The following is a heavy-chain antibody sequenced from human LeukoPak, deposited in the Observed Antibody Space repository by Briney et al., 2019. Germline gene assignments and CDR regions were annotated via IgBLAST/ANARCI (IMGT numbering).Heavy chain of an antibody. CDR1: GGSFSGYY. J-gene: IGHJ4*02. D-gene: IGHD7-27*01. CDR3: AARKLGNDY. V-gene: IGHV4-34*01. CDR2: INHSGST. Sequence: PSETLSLTCAVYGGSFSGYYWSWIRQPPGKGLEWIGEINHSGSTNYNPSLKSRVTISVDTSKNQFSLKLHSVTAADTAVYYCAARKLGNDYWGQGTLVTVSS.